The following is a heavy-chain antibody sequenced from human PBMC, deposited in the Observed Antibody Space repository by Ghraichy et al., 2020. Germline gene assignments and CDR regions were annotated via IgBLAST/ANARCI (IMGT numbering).Heavy chain of an antibody. CDR2: FDPEDGET. Sequence: ASVKVSCKVSGYTLTELSMHWVRQAPGKGLEWMGGFDPEDGETIYAQKFQGRVTMTEDTSTDTAYMELSSLRSEDTAVYYCATDRGYYDRSGYYPHYWGQGTLVTVSP. J-gene: IGHJ4*02. D-gene: IGHD3-22*01. V-gene: IGHV1-24*01. CDR1: GYTLTELS. CDR3: ATDRGYYDRSGYYPHY.